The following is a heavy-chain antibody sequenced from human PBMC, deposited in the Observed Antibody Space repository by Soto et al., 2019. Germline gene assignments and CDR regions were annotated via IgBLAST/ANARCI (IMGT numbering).Heavy chain of an antibody. V-gene: IGHV3-30*18. CDR1: GFTFSSYG. CDR3: AKRRDGYNFLDC. Sequence: QVQLVESGGGVVQPGRSLRLSCAASGFTFSSYGMHWVRQAPGKGLEWVAVISYDGSNKYYADSVKGRFTISRDNSKNTLYLQMNSLRAEDTAVYYCAKRRDGYNFLDCWGQGTLVTVSS. D-gene: IGHD5-12*01. CDR2: ISYDGSNK. J-gene: IGHJ4*02.